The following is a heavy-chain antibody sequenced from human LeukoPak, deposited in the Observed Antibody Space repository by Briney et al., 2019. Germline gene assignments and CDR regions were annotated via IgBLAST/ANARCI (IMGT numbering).Heavy chain of an antibody. D-gene: IGHD4-17*01. CDR2: VNHSGYT. CDR3: ARMTTGHDF. Sequence: SETLSLPCSVSGTSFISYYWSWIRPPPGKGLEWIGEVNHSGYTNDNPSLKSRVTISVDTSKNQFSLRLRSVTAADTGVYFCARMTTGHDFWGQGTLVTVSS. J-gene: IGHJ4*02. V-gene: IGHV4-34*01. CDR1: GTSFISYY.